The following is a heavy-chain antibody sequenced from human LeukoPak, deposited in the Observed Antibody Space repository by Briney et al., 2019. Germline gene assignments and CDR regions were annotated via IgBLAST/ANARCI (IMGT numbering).Heavy chain of an antibody. V-gene: IGHV3-30*02. Sequence: GGSLRLSCAASGFTFSSYGMHWVRQAPGKGLEWVAFIRYDGSNKYYADSVKGRFTISRDNSKNTLYLQMNSLRAEDTAVYYCAKYSSGYSYGKYYFDYWGQGTLVTVSS. CDR1: GFTFSSYG. CDR3: AKYSSGYSYGKYYFDY. D-gene: IGHD3-22*01. CDR2: IRYDGSNK. J-gene: IGHJ4*02.